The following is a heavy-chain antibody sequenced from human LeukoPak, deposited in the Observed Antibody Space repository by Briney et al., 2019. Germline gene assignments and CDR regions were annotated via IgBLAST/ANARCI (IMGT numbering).Heavy chain of an antibody. J-gene: IGHJ6*02. CDR2: INHSGST. V-gene: IGHV4-34*01. CDR1: GGSFSGHY. D-gene: IGHD6-13*01. Sequence: PSETLSLTCAVYGGSFSGHYWSWIRQPPGKGLEWIGEINHSGSTNYNPSLKSRVTISVDTSKNQFSLKLSSVTAADTAVYYCARGEIAAAGAYYYYYYGMDVWGQGTTVTVSS. CDR3: ARGEIAAAGAYYYYYYGMDV.